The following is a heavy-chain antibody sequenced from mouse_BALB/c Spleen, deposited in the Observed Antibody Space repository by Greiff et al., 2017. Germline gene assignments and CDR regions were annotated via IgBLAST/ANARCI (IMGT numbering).Heavy chain of an antibody. Sequence: VQVVESGAELLRPGVSVKISCKGSGYTFTDYAMHWVKQSHAKSLEWIGVISTYYGDASYNQKFKGKATMTVDKSSSTAYMELARLTSEDSAIYYCAREGFYGNYFDYWGQGTTLTVSS. V-gene: IGHV1S137*01. J-gene: IGHJ2*01. CDR2: ISTYYGDA. D-gene: IGHD2-1*01. CDR3: AREGFYGNYFDY. CDR1: GYTFTDYA.